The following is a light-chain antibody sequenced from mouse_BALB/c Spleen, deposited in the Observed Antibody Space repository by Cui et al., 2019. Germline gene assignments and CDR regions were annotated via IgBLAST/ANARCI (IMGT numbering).Light chain of an antibody. CDR3: QYGSSIPRT. CDR1: SSISSNY. Sequence: IVLTYSLTTMAVSPGEKNTITCSASSSISSNYLHWYQQKPGFSSKLLIYRTSYLASGVPALFSGSGSGTSCSLTIGTMGAEYVATYYCQYGSSIPRTFGGGTKLEIK. V-gene: IGKV4-91*01. J-gene: IGKJ2*01. CDR2: RTS.